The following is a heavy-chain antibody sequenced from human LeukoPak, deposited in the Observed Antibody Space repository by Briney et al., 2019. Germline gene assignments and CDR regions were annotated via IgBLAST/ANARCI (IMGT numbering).Heavy chain of an antibody. Sequence: GGSLRLSCAASGFTFSSYGMHWVRQAPGKGLEWVAVISYDGSNKYYADSVKGLFTISRDNSKNTLYLQMNSLRAEDTAVYYCAKLATVTTLGDYWGQGTLVTVSS. CDR1: GFTFSSYG. CDR3: AKLATVTTLGDY. CDR2: ISYDGSNK. J-gene: IGHJ4*02. D-gene: IGHD4-17*01. V-gene: IGHV3-30*18.